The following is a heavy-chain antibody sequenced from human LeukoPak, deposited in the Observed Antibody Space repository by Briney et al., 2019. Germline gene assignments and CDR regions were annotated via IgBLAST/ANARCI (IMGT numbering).Heavy chain of an antibody. CDR1: GGSFSGYY. Sequence: PSETLSLTCAVYGGSFSGYYWSWIRQPPGKGLEWIGEINHSGSTNYNPSLKSRVTISVDTSKNQFSLKLSSVTATDTAVYYCARDVPHYVWGSPPNNWFDPWGQGTLVTVSS. V-gene: IGHV4-34*01. CDR3: ARDVPHYVWGSPPNNWFDP. CDR2: INHSGST. D-gene: IGHD3-16*01. J-gene: IGHJ5*02.